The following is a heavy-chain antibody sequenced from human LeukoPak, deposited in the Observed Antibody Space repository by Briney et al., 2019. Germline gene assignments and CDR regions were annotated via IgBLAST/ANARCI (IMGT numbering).Heavy chain of an antibody. D-gene: IGHD2-2*02. V-gene: IGHV4-31*03. J-gene: IGHJ4*02. Sequence: SETLSLTCTVSGGSISSGGYYWSWIRQHPGKGLEWIGYIYYSGSTYYNPSLKSRVTISVDTSKNQFSLKLSSVTAADTAVYYCARGWYCSSTSCYTQGRYDYWGQGTLVTVSS. CDR3: ARGWYCSSTSCYTQGRYDY. CDR1: GGSISSGGYY. CDR2: IYYSGST.